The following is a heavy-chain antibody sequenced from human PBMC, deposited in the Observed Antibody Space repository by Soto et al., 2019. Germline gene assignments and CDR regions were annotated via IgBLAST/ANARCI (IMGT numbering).Heavy chain of an antibody. CDR2: IKPDGSKT. Sequence: EAQLVESGGDLVQPGGSLRLSCAASGFMFSDSWMNWVRQAPGKGLEWVANIKPDGSKTAYVDSVKGRFTISRDNAKKFLYLQMNSLRVDDTAVYYCASGIDPWGQGTLVTVSS. V-gene: IGHV3-7*05. CDR1: GFMFSDSW. CDR3: ASGIDP. J-gene: IGHJ5*02.